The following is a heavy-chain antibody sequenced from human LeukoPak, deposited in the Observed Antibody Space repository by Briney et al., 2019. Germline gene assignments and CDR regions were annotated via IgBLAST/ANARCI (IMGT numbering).Heavy chain of an antibody. CDR2: INPSGGST. CDR1: GYTFTSYY. D-gene: IGHD3-10*01. CDR3: ASNPPDTYYYPVY. Sequence: ASVKVSCKASGYTFTSYYMHWVRQAPGQGLEWMGIINPSGGSTSYAQKFQGRVTMTRDTSTSTVYKELSSLRSEDTAVYYCASNPPDTYYYPVYWGQGTLVTVSS. J-gene: IGHJ4*02. V-gene: IGHV1-46*01.